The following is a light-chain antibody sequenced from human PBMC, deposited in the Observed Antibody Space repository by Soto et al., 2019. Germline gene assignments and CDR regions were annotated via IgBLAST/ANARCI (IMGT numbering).Light chain of an antibody. Sequence: EVVLTQSPGTLSLSPGERATLSCRASQSVSSSYLAWYQPKPGQAPRLLIYGASSRATGFPDRFSGTGSGTDFTLTISRLQPEDFAVYYCQYYGNSPKLTFGGGTKVEIK. CDR2: GAS. V-gene: IGKV3-20*01. CDR3: QYYGNSPKLT. J-gene: IGKJ4*01. CDR1: QSVSSSY.